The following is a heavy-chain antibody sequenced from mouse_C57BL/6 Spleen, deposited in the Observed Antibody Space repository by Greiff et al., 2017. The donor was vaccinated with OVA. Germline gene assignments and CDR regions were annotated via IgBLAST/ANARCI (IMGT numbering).Heavy chain of an antibody. CDR3: ATIYYGNYGY. J-gene: IGHJ2*01. Sequence: QVQLQQSGPELVKPGASVKISCKASGYAFSSSWMNWVKQRPGKGLEWIGRIYPGDGDTNYNGKFKGKATLTADKSSSTAYMQLSSLTSEDSAVYFCATIYYGNYGYWGQGTTLTVSS. V-gene: IGHV1-82*01. CDR1: GYAFSSSW. D-gene: IGHD2-1*01. CDR2: IYPGDGDT.